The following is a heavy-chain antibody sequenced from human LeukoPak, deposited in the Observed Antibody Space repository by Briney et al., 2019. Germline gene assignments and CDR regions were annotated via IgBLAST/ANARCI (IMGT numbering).Heavy chain of an antibody. CDR2: ISGGGGST. Sequence: GGSLRLSCAASGLTLSSYAMNWVRQAPGKGLEWVSAISGGGGSTYYADSVKGRFTISRDNSKNTLYLQMNSLRAEDTAVYYCAKGIQQWPGDYYHYGMDVWGQGTTVTVSS. CDR3: AKGIQQWPGDYYHYGMDV. D-gene: IGHD5-18*01. CDR1: GLTLSSYA. J-gene: IGHJ6*02. V-gene: IGHV3-23*01.